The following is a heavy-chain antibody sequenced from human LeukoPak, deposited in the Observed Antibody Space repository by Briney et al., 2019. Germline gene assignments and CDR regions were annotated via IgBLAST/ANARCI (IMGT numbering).Heavy chain of an antibody. V-gene: IGHV4-39*02. J-gene: IGHJ4*02. D-gene: IGHD3-22*01. CDR2: ISYSGGT. CDR1: GGSTSTSGYY. CDR3: ARDTTTSGYYPVGFDY. Sequence: PSETLSLTCTVSGGSTSTSGYYWGWIRQPPGKGLEWIGSISYSGGTYYNPSLKSRVTISVDTSNNQFSLKVSSVTAADTAVYSCARDTTTSGYYPVGFDYWGQGILVTVSS.